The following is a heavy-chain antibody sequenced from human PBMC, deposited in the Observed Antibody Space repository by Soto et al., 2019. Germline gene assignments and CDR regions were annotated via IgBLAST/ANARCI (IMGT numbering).Heavy chain of an antibody. CDR2: ISGSGGST. D-gene: IGHD6-13*01. CDR3: AKDSIAAAGTVYYGMDV. Sequence: GGSLRLSCAASGFTFSSYAMSWVRQAPGKGLEWVSAISGSGGSTYYADSVKGRFTISRDNSKNTLYLQMDSLRAEDTAVYYCAKDSIAAAGTVYYGMDVWGQGTTVTVSS. CDR1: GFTFSSYA. J-gene: IGHJ6*02. V-gene: IGHV3-23*01.